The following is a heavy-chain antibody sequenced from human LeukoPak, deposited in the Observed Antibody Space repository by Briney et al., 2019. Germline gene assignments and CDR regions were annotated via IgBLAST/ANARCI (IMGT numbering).Heavy chain of an antibody. D-gene: IGHD3-22*01. Sequence: GGSLRLSCAASGFTFSSYAMSWVRQAPGKGLEWVSSISVSGDSTYYADSVKGRFTVSRDNSENTLYLHMNSLRAEDTALYYCAKSLFYDSSGQAFDYWGQGILVTVSS. CDR3: AKSLFYDSSGQAFDY. CDR2: ISVSGDST. CDR1: GFTFSSYA. J-gene: IGHJ4*02. V-gene: IGHV3-23*01.